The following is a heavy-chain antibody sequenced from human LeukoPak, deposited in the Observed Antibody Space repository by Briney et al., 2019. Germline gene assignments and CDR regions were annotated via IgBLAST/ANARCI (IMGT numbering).Heavy chain of an antibody. V-gene: IGHV4-59*12. CDR1: GGSISSYY. Sequence: SETLSLTCTVSGGSISSYYWSWIRQPPGKGLEWIGYIYYSGSTNYNPSLKSRVTISVDTSKNQFSLQLNSVTPEDTAVYYCARDRRPAIRSVEIAAARLVKGFDPWGQGTLVTVSS. CDR3: ARDRRPAIRSVEIAAARLVKGFDP. D-gene: IGHD6-13*01. J-gene: IGHJ5*02. CDR2: IYYSGST.